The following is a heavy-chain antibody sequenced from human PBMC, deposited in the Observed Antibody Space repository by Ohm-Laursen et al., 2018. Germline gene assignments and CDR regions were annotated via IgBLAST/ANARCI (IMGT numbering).Heavy chain of an antibody. CDR3: AKDSSGYLRYYGMDV. V-gene: IGHV3-23*01. CDR2: LSGSGHDT. Sequence: SLRLSCSASGFTFSSYAMSWVRQAPEKGLEWVSGLSGSGHDTYYTDSVKGRFTISRDNAKNSLYLQMNSLRAEDTALYYCAKDSSGYLRYYGMDVWGQGTTVTVSS. CDR1: GFTFSSYA. J-gene: IGHJ6*02. D-gene: IGHD6-19*01.